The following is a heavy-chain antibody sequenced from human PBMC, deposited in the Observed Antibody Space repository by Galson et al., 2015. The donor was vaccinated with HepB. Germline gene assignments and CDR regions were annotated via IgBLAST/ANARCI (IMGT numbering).Heavy chain of an antibody. V-gene: IGHV3-33*08. Sequence: SLRLSCAASGFTFSSYGMHWVRQAPGKGLEWVAVIWYDGSNKYYADSVKGRFTISRDNSKNTLYLQMNSLRAEDTAVYYCARGEKTTILRGYYYGMDVWGQGTTVTVSS. J-gene: IGHJ6*02. CDR3: ARGEKTTILRGYYYGMDV. D-gene: IGHD1/OR15-1a*01. CDR2: IWYDGSNK. CDR1: GFTFSSYG.